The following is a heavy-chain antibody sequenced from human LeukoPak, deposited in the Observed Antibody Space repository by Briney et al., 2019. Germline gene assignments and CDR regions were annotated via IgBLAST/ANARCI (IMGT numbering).Heavy chain of an antibody. D-gene: IGHD4-17*01. CDR1: GGTFSSYA. Sequence: SVKVSCKASGGTFSSYAISWVRQAPGQGLEWMGRIIPILGIANYAQKFQGRVTITADKSTSTAYMELSSLRSEDTAVYYCARDYGDYRYFDLWGRGTLVTVSS. J-gene: IGHJ2*01. V-gene: IGHV1-69*04. CDR2: IIPILGIA. CDR3: ARDYGDYRYFDL.